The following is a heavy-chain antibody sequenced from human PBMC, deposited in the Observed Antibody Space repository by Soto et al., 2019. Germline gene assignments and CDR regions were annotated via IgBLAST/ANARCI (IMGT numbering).Heavy chain of an antibody. CDR2: IYYSGST. CDR1: GGSISSYY. Sequence: SETLSLTCTVSGGSISSYYWSWIRQPPGKGLEWIGYIYYSGSTNYNPSLKSRVTISVDTSKDQFSLKLSSVTAADTAVYYCACSLFGLWFEDGYGLDVWGQGTKVTVSS. J-gene: IGHJ3*01. V-gene: IGHV4-59*08. CDR3: ACSLFGLWFEDGYGLDV. D-gene: IGHD3-10*01.